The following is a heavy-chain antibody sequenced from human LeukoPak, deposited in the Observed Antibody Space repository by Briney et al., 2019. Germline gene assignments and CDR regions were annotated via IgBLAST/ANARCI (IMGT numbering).Heavy chain of an antibody. Sequence: GGSLRLSCTASGFTFSPYSMIWVRQAPGKGLEWVSSISSSGDYIYYAESLKGRFTISRDNAKNSVYLQMNSLGAEDTAVYFCARDSCSSTACYSYYMDVWGNGTAVTVSS. V-gene: IGHV3-21*01. CDR1: GFTFSPYS. D-gene: IGHD2-2*01. CDR2: ISSSGDYI. J-gene: IGHJ6*03. CDR3: ARDSCSSTACYSYYMDV.